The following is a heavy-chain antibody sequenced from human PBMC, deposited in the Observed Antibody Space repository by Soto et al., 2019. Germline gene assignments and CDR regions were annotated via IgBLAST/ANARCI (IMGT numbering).Heavy chain of an antibody. J-gene: IGHJ6*03. Sequence: SETLSLTCTVSGGSISSYYWSWIRQPPGKGLEWIGDINHSGSTNYNPSLKSRVTISVDTSKNQFSLKLSSVTAADTAVYYCAGGILSNYYYMDVWGKGTTVTVSS. V-gene: IGHV4-59*12. CDR1: GGSISSYY. CDR3: AGGILSNYYYMDV. CDR2: INHSGST.